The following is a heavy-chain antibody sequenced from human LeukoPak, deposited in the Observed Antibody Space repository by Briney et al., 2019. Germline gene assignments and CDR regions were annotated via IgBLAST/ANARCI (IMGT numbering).Heavy chain of an antibody. CDR1: GGTFSSYA. D-gene: IGHD3-10*01. Sequence: SVKVSCKASGGTFSSYAFSWVRQAPGQGLEWMGGIIPISATGNHAQKFQGRVTITADESTRTAYMELSSLRSEDTAVYYCARAPSGTQGTFDIWGQGTMVTVSS. V-gene: IGHV1-69*13. J-gene: IGHJ3*02. CDR3: ARAPSGTQGTFDI. CDR2: IIPISATG.